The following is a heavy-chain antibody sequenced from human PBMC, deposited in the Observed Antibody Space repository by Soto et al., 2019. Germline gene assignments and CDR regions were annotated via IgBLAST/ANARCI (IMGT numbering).Heavy chain of an antibody. CDR2: INQDGSEK. D-gene: IGHD4-4*01. CDR1: RFTFSNYW. V-gene: IGHV3-7*01. J-gene: IGHJ4*02. CDR3: ARLQCVVGLDH. Sequence: EVQLVESGGGLVQPGGSLRLSCVASRFTFSNYWMTWVRQAPGKGLEWVANINQDGSEKDYVDSVKGRFTISRDNAKNSMYLQVSSLRVEDTAVYYWARLQCVVGLDHWGQGILVNVSS.